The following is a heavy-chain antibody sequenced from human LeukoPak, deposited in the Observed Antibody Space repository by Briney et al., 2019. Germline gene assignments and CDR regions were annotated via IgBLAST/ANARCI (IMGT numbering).Heavy chain of an antibody. CDR2: INSDGSST. V-gene: IGHV3-74*01. D-gene: IGHD3-10*01. CDR1: RFTFSSYW. J-gene: IGHJ3*02. CDR3: AREITMVRGVTHDAFDI. Sequence: GGSLRLSCAASRFTFSSYWMHWVRQAPGKGLVWVSRINSDGSSTSYADSVKGRFTISRDDAKNTLYLQMNSLRAEDTAVYYCAREITMVRGVTHDAFDIWGQGTMVTVSS.